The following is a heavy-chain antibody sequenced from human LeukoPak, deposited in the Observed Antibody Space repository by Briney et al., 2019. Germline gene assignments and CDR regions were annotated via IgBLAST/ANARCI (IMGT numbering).Heavy chain of an antibody. V-gene: IGHV1-8*01. J-gene: IGHJ4*02. Sequence: ASVKVSCKASGYTFTSYDINWVRQATGQGLEWMGWMNPNSGNTGYAQKFQGRVTMTRNTSISTAYMELSRLRSDDTAVYYCARVPHYDILTGYATYFDYWGQGTLVTVSS. D-gene: IGHD3-9*01. CDR1: GYTFTSYD. CDR2: MNPNSGNT. CDR3: ARVPHYDILTGYATYFDY.